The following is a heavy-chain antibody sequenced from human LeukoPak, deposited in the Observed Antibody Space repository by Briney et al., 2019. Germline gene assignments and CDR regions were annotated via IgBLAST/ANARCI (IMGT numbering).Heavy chain of an antibody. D-gene: IGHD6-19*01. V-gene: IGHV1-69*05. CDR3: VSRSSGVGLYPIAYCFDY. CDR2: IIPIFATP. Sequence: SVKVSCKASGGTFTSYAISWVRQAPGQGLEWMGGIIPIFATPKYAQKFQGRVTINTDESTSTAYMELTSLRSEDTAVYYCVSRSSGVGLYPIAYCFDYWGQGTLVTVSS. CDR1: GGTFTSYA. J-gene: IGHJ4*02.